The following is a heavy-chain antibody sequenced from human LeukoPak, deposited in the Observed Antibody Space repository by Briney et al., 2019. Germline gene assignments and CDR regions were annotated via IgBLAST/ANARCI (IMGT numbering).Heavy chain of an antibody. V-gene: IGHV4-59*01. D-gene: IGHD6-19*01. CDR1: GGSTSSYY. CDR3: ARTSSSGWYNYFDY. CDR2: IYYSGST. Sequence: SETLSLTCTVSGGSTSSYYWSWIRQPPGKGLEGIGYIYYSGSTNYNPSLKSRVTISVDTSKNQFSLKLSSVTAADTAVYYCARTSSSGWYNYFDYWGQGTLVTVSS. J-gene: IGHJ4*02.